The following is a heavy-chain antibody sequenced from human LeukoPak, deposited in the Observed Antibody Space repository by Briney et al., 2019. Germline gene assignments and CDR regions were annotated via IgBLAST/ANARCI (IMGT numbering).Heavy chain of an antibody. D-gene: IGHD1-26*01. Sequence: GGSLRLSCAASGFTSSSSAMSWVRQAPGKGLEWASFISGSGGSIYYADSVKGRFTISRDNSNNTLYLQMNSLRAEDTAVYYCAKVSNIVGATWSAYFDYWGQGTLVTVSS. CDR1: GFTSSSSA. CDR3: AKVSNIVGATWSAYFDY. CDR2: ISGSGGSI. J-gene: IGHJ4*02. V-gene: IGHV3-23*01.